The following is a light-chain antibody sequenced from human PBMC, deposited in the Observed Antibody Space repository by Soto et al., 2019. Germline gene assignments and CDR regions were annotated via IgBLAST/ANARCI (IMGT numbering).Light chain of an antibody. CDR1: QSISSY. V-gene: IGKV1-39*01. Sequence: DIQMTQSPSSLSASIVDRVTITCRASQSISSYLNWYHQKPGKAPNLLIYTASSLQSGVPSRFSGSGSGTEFTLTISSLQPEDFATYYCQQSYSPSITFGQGTRLEIK. J-gene: IGKJ5*01. CDR2: TAS. CDR3: QQSYSPSIT.